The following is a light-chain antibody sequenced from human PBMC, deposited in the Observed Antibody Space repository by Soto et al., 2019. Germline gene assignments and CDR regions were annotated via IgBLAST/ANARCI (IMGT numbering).Light chain of an antibody. Sequence: DIQMTQSPSSLSASVGDRVTISCQATQDINNYLNWYQHKPGKAPKLLIYDASNLEAGVPSRFSGGGSGTHFTFTISSLQPEDIATYYCQQYDNLLLTFGGGTKVEIK. CDR3: QQYDNLLLT. V-gene: IGKV1-33*01. CDR1: QDINNY. CDR2: DAS. J-gene: IGKJ4*01.